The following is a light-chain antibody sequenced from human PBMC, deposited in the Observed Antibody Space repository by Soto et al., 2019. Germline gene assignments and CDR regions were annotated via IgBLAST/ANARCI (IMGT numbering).Light chain of an antibody. J-gene: IGKJ2*01. CDR3: QQYGISPYT. V-gene: IGKV3-20*01. Sequence: EIVLTHSPGTLSLSPGERATLSCRAGQTVTSNYLAWYQQKPGQAPRLLIYGASFRATGIPDRFSGSGSGTDFTLTINRLEPEDFAVYYCQQYGISPYTFGQGTKLEIK. CDR1: QTVTSNY. CDR2: GAS.